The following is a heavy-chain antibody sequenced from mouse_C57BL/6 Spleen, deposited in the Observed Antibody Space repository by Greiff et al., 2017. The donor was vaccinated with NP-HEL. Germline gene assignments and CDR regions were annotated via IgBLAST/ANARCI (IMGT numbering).Heavy chain of an antibody. CDR3: ARSYYYGSSHYFDY. J-gene: IGHJ2*01. D-gene: IGHD1-1*01. CDR1: GYAFSSSW. Sequence: LQESGPELVKPGASVKISCKASGYAFSSSWMNWVKQRPGKGLEWIGRIYPGDGDTNYNGKFKGKATLTADKSSSTAYMQLSSLTSEDSAVYFCARSYYYGSSHYFDYWGQGTTLTVSS. CDR2: IYPGDGDT. V-gene: IGHV1-82*01.